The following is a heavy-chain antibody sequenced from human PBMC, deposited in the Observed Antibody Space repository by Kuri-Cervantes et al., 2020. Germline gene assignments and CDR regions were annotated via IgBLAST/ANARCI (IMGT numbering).Heavy chain of an antibody. CDR2: ISSSSSYI. CDR3: AREQYYYDSSGYYKATYDAFDI. Sequence: GGSLRLSCAASGFTFSSYGMHWVRQAPGKGLEWVSSISSSSSYIYYADSVKGRFTISRDNAKNSLYLQMNSLRAEDTAVYYCAREQYYYDSSGYYKATYDAFDIWGQGTMVTVSS. CDR1: GFTFSSYG. J-gene: IGHJ3*02. V-gene: IGHV3-21*01. D-gene: IGHD3-22*01.